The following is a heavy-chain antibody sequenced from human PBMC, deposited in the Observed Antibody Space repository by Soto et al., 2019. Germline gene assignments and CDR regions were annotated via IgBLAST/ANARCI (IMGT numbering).Heavy chain of an antibody. CDR1: GYTFTSYD. Sequence: SVKVSCKASGYTFTSYDINWVRQATGQGLEWMGWMNPNSGNTGYAQKFQGRVTMTRNTSISTAYMELSSLRSEDTAVYYCARGGQQLVFYGMDVWGQGTTVTVSS. CDR2: MNPNSGNT. J-gene: IGHJ6*02. CDR3: ARGGQQLVFYGMDV. V-gene: IGHV1-8*01. D-gene: IGHD6-13*01.